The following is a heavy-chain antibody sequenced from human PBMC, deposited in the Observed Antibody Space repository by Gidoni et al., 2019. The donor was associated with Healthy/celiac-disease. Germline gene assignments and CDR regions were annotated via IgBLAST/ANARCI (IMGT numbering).Heavy chain of an antibody. Sequence: QVQLQESGPGLVKPSATLSLTCTVSGGSISSYYWRWIRQPPGKGLEWIGYIYYSGSTNYNPSLKSRGTISVDTSKNQFSLKLSSVTAADTAVYYCATSMGNSEPFDYWGQGTLVTVSS. D-gene: IGHD1-7*01. J-gene: IGHJ4*02. CDR3: ATSMGNSEPFDY. CDR1: GGSISSYY. CDR2: IYYSGST. V-gene: IGHV4-59*01.